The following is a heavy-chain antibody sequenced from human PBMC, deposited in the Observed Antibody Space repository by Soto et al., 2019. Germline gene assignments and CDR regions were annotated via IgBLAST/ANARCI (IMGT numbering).Heavy chain of an antibody. V-gene: IGHV5-51*01. D-gene: IGHD4-4*01. CDR2: IFPRDSDT. Sequence: GESLKISCQASGYTFTNYWIGWVRQMPGGGLEWLGLIFPRDSDTRYSPSFEGQVTISTDRSTATAYLQLRSLEASDTALYFCARLGSLLQPIDYWGQGTLVTVSS. J-gene: IGHJ4*02. CDR1: GYTFTNYW. CDR3: ARLGSLLQPIDY.